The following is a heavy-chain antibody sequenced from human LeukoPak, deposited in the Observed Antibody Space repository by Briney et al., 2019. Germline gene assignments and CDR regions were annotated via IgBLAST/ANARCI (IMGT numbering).Heavy chain of an antibody. Sequence: WGSLRLSCAASGFTFSNYSMNWVRQAPGKVLEWVSFISGTSSYIYYADSVKGRFTISRDNAKNSLYLQMNSLRAEDTAVYYCARGEYGSGSYHIDYWGQGTLVTVSS. V-gene: IGHV3-21*01. CDR3: ARGEYGSGSYHIDY. CDR1: GFTFSNYS. D-gene: IGHD3-10*01. CDR2: ISGTSSYI. J-gene: IGHJ4*02.